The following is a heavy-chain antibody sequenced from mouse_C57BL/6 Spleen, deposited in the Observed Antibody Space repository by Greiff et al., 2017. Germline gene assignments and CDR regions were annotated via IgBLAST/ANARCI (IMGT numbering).Heavy chain of an antibody. CDR2: INPSNGGT. Sequence: QVQLQQPGTELVKPGASVKLSCKASGYTFTSYWMHWVKQRPGQGLEWIGNINPSNGGTNYNEKFKSKATLTVDKSSTTAYMQLSSLTSAVSSFYYCENRAPYFQGFPYWGQGTLVIVSA. CDR1: GYTFTSYW. V-gene: IGHV1-53*01. J-gene: IGHJ3*01. CDR3: ENRAPYFQGFPY. D-gene: IGHD2-10*01.